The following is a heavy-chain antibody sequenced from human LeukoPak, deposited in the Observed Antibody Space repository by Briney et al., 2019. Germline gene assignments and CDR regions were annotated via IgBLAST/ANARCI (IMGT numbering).Heavy chain of an antibody. CDR3: ARDASGTSDY. D-gene: IGHD3-10*01. V-gene: IGHV3-30*03. CDR2: ISYDGSNK. Sequence: PGGSLRLSCAASGFTFSSYAMHWVRQAPGKGLEWVAIISYDGSNKYYADSVKGRFTISRDNAKNSLYLQMNSLRDEDTAVYYCARDASGTSDYWGQGTLVTVSS. CDR1: GFTFSSYA. J-gene: IGHJ4*02.